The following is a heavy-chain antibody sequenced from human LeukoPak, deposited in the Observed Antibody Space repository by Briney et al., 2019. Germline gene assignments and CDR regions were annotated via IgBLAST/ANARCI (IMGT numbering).Heavy chain of an antibody. J-gene: IGHJ5*02. CDR2: INHSGST. D-gene: IGHD2-15*01. V-gene: IGHV4-34*01. CDR3: ASGRVVAALGSNWFDP. CDR1: GGSFSGYY. Sequence: SETLSLTCAVYGGSFSGYYWSWIRQPPGKGLEWIGEINHSGSTNYNPSLKSRVTISVDTSKNQFSLKLSFVTAADTAVYYCASGRVVAALGSNWFDPWGQGTLVTVSS.